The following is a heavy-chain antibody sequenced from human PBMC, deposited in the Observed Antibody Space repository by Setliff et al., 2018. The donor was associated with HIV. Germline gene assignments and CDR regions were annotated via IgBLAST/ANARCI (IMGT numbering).Heavy chain of an antibody. CDR3: ARGLSFYDPGGFDY. D-gene: IGHD3-22*01. Sequence: SETLSLTCTDSGGSISSYYWSWIRQPPGKGLEWIGYIYTSGSTNYNPSLKSRVTISVDTSKNQFSLKLSSVTAADTAVYYCARGLSFYDPGGFDYWGQGTLVTVSS. V-gene: IGHV4-4*09. J-gene: IGHJ4*02. CDR2: IYTSGST. CDR1: GGSISSYY.